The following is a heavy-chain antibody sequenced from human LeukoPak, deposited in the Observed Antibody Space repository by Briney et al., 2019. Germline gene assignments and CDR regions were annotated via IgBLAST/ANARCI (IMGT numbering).Heavy chain of an antibody. J-gene: IGHJ4*02. CDR3: ARDRCSGGSCYLFDY. V-gene: IGHV3-53*05. D-gene: IGHD2-15*01. CDR1: GFTVSSNY. CDR2: IYSGGST. Sequence: GGSLRLSCAASGFTVSSNYMSWVRQAPGKGLEWVSIIYSGGSTYYADSVKGRFTISRDNSKNTLYLQMGSLRAEDMAVYYCARDRCSGGSCYLFDYWGQGTLVTVSS.